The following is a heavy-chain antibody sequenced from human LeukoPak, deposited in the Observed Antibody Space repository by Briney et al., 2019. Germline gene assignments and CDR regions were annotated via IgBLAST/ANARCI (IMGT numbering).Heavy chain of an antibody. V-gene: IGHV4-30-4*01. CDR1: GGSISSGDYY. Sequence: SQTLSLTCTVSGGSISSGDYYWSWIRQPPGKGLEWIGYIYYSGSTYYNPSLKSRVTISVDTSKNQFSLKLSSVTAADTAVYYCARVHDDYDLNWFDPWGQGTLVTVSS. CDR2: IYYSGST. CDR3: ARVHDDYDLNWFDP. D-gene: IGHD4-17*01. J-gene: IGHJ5*02.